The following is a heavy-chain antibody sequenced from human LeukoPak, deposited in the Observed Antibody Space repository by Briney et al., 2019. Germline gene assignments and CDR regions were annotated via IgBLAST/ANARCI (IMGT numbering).Heavy chain of an antibody. CDR2: ISDTGNT. CDR1: GFTLSSYA. J-gene: IGHJ4*02. D-gene: IGHD6-19*01. CDR3: AKDSYNSGWGNYFDY. Sequence: PGGSLRLSCAASGFTLSSYAMSWVRQAPGKGLEWVSAISDTGNTYHADSVKGRFTISRDNSKNTLYLQMNSLRAEDTAVYYCAKDSYNSGWGNYFDYWGQGALVTVSS. V-gene: IGHV3-23*01.